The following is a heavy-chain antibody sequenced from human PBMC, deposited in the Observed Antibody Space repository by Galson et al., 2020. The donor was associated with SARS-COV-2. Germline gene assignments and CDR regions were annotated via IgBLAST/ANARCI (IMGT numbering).Heavy chain of an antibody. J-gene: IGHJ5*01. CDR3: ARPGGRGYSYGYDA. V-gene: IGHV5-10-1*01. D-gene: IGHD5-18*01. CDR1: GYSFTSYW. CDR2: IDPSDSYT. Sequence: HGESLKTPRKGSGYSFTSYWLNWVRQMPGKGLEWMGRIDPSDSYTNYSPSFQGHVTISVDKSINTAYLQWSSLKASDTAMYYRARPGGRGYSYGYDAWGHGTLVTVSS.